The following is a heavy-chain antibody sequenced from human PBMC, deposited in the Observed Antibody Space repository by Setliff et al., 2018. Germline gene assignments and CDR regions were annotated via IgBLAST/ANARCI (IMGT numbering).Heavy chain of an antibody. CDR1: GGSIISSNYY. V-gene: IGHV4-39*07. CDR3: ARDEHYYESSAYRYHYYGRDV. CDR2: IYYSGNT. J-gene: IGHJ6*02. Sequence: PSETLSLTCTVSGGSIISSNYYWGWIRQPPGKGLEWIGSIYYSGNTYYNPSLRSRVTISVDTSKNLFSLKLSSVTAADTALYYCARDEHYYESSAYRYHYYGRDVWGQGTTVTV. D-gene: IGHD3-22*01.